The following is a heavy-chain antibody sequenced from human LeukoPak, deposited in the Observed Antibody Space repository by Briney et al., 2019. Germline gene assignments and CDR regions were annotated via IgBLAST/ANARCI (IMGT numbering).Heavy chain of an antibody. CDR2: IIPIFGTA. D-gene: IGHD1-7*01. CDR3: ARGESWNYVRFGAFDI. V-gene: IGHV1-69*01. J-gene: IGHJ3*02. CDR1: GGTFSSYA. Sequence: ASVKVSCKASGGTFSSYAISWVRQAPGQGLEWMGGIIPIFGTANYAQKFQGRVTITADESTSTAYMELSSLRSEDTAVYYCARGESWNYVRFGAFDIWGQGTMVTVSS.